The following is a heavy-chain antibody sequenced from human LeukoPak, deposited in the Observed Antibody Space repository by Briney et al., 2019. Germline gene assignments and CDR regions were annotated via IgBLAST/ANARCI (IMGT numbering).Heavy chain of an antibody. Sequence: GGSLRLSCTASGFTFSRYAMSWVRQAPGKELEWVSAISGSGGSTYYADSVKGRFTISRDNSKNTLYLQMNSLRAEDTAVYYCAKGFEGRPLDPWGQGTLVTVSS. CDR2: ISGSGGST. V-gene: IGHV3-23*01. CDR1: GFTFSRYA. D-gene: IGHD3-9*01. CDR3: AKGFEGRPLDP. J-gene: IGHJ5*02.